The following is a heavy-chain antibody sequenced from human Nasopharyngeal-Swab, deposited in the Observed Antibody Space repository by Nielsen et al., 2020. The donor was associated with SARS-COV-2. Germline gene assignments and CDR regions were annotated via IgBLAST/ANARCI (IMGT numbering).Heavy chain of an antibody. Sequence: GGSLRLSCAAPGFTSSSYAMPWVRQAPGKGLEWVAVIWYDGSNKYYADSVKGRFTISRDNSKNTLYLQMNSLRAEDTAVYYCARDRTVTTTVYFDYWGQGTLVTVSS. CDR3: ARDRTVTTTVYFDY. J-gene: IGHJ4*02. V-gene: IGHV3-33*01. CDR2: IWYDGSNK. D-gene: IGHD4-17*01. CDR1: GFTSSSYA.